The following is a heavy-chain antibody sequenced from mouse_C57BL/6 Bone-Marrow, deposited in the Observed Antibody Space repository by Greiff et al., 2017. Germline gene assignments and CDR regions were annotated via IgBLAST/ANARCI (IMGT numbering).Heavy chain of an antibody. CDR1: GYTFTSYW. Sequence: VQLQQPGAELVRPGTSVKLSCKASGYTFTSYWMHWVKQRPGQGLEWIGVIDPSDSYTNYNQKFKGKATLTVDTSSSTAYMQLSSLTSEDSAVYYCARTYGSPFDYWGQGTTLTVSS. CDR2: IDPSDSYT. V-gene: IGHV1-59*01. J-gene: IGHJ2*01. D-gene: IGHD1-1*01. CDR3: ARTYGSPFDY.